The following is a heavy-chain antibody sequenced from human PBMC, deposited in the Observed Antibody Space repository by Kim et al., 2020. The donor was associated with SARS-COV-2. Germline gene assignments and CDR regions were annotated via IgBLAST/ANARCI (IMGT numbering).Heavy chain of an antibody. V-gene: IGHV1-46*01. CDR3: ARESRDYDILTGYPS. Sequence: QKFQGRFTMTRDTSTSTVYMELSSLRSEDTAVYYCARESRDYDILTGYPSWGQGTLVTVSS. D-gene: IGHD3-9*01. J-gene: IGHJ5*02.